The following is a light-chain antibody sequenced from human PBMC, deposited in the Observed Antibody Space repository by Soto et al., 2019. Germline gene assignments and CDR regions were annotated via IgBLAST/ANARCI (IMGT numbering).Light chain of an antibody. CDR3: QQRSNWLT. V-gene: IGKV3-11*01. CDR1: QSVSSY. CDR2: DAS. Sequence: EIVLTQSPATLSLSPGERATLSCRASQSVSSYLAWYQQKPGQAPRLLIYDASNRATGIPARFSGSGSGTDFTLTISGLEPEVFAVYYCQQRSNWLTFGGGNKVEIK. J-gene: IGKJ4*01.